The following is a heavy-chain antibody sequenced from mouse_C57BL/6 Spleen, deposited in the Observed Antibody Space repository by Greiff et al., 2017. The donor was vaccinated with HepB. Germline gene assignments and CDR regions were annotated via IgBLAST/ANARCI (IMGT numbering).Heavy chain of an antibody. CDR1: GYTFTSYW. CDR3: ARVDYDDAMDY. CDR2: IYPGSGST. V-gene: IGHV1-55*01. D-gene: IGHD2-4*01. Sequence: QVQLKQPGAELVKPGASVKMSCKASGYTFTSYWITWVKQRPGQGLEWIGDIYPGSGSTNYNEKFKSKATLTVDTSSSTAYMQLSSLTSEDSAVYYCARVDYDDAMDYWGQGTSVTVSS. J-gene: IGHJ4*01.